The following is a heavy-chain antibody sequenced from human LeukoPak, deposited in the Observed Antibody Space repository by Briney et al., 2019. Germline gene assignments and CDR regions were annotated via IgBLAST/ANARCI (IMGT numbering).Heavy chain of an antibody. Sequence: SVKVSCTASGYTFTSYGISWVRQAPGQGLEWMGGIIPIFGTANYAQKFQGRVTITADESTSTAYMELSSLRSEDTAVYYCARAIYLGAFDIWGQGTMVTVSS. D-gene: IGHD3-16*01. J-gene: IGHJ3*02. CDR3: ARAIYLGAFDI. V-gene: IGHV1-69*13. CDR2: IIPIFGTA. CDR1: GYTFTSYG.